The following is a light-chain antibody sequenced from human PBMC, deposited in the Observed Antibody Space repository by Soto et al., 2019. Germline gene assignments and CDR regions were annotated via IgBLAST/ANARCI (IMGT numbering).Light chain of an antibody. CDR2: GAS. CDR3: QQSYTAPFLT. V-gene: IGKV1-39*01. J-gene: IGKJ4*01. CDR1: QSIGTY. Sequence: DIPMTQSPSSLSASVGDRVTITCRASQSIGTYLNWYQQKPGTAPKVVIHGASSLQSGVPSRFSGGVSGTEFALTISSLQPEDFATYYCQQSYTAPFLTFGGGTRVEIK.